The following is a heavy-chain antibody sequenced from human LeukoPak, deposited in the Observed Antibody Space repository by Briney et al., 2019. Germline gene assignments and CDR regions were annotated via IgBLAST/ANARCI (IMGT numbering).Heavy chain of an antibody. CDR3: ARGYYDSSGYYYVDLPTYYFDY. Sequence: PGGSLRLSCAASGFTVSSNYMSWVRQAPGKGLEWVSVIYSGGSTYYADSVKGRFTISRDNSKTTLYLQMNSLSAEDTAVYYCARGYYDSSGYYYVDLPTYYFDYWGQGTLVTVSS. D-gene: IGHD3-22*01. V-gene: IGHV3-53*01. CDR2: IYSGGST. CDR1: GFTVSSNY. J-gene: IGHJ4*02.